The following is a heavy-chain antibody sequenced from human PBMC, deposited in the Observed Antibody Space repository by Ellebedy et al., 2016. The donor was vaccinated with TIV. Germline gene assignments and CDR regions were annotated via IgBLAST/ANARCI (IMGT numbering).Heavy chain of an antibody. CDR1: GFTFSSYA. CDR2: ISRNGGST. D-gene: IGHD6-19*01. Sequence: PGGSLRLSCSASGFTFSSYAMHWVRQAPGKGLESVSSISRNGGSTYSADSVKGRFTIFRDDSQSTLYLQMNSLKTDDTAVYYCAKAPQGVAGIYYHDTWGQGTLVTVSS. V-gene: IGHV3-64*04. CDR3: AKAPQGVAGIYYHDT. J-gene: IGHJ4*02.